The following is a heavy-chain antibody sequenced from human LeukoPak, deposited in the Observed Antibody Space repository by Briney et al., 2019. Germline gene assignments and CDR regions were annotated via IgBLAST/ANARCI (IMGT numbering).Heavy chain of an antibody. J-gene: IGHJ5*02. V-gene: IGHV4-59*01. CDR2: FYYSGST. CDR3: ARDARPPQGYCSSTSCLNWFDP. D-gene: IGHD2-2*01. CDR1: GGSISSYY. Sequence: KTSETLSLACTVSGGSISSYYWSWIRQPPGKGLEWIGYFYYSGSTDYNPSLKSRVTISVDTSKNQFSLKLSSVTAADTAVYYCARDARPPQGYCSSTSCLNWFDPWGQGTLVTVSS.